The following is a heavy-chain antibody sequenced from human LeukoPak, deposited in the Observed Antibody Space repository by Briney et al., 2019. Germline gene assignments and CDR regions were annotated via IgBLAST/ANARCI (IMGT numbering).Heavy chain of an antibody. CDR1: GYTFTSHH. Sequence: ASVKVSCKASGYTFTSHHINWVRQAAGQGLEWMGWMNPNSGNTAYAQKFQGRVTMTWDTSINTAYMELDSLRSEDTAVYYCARGRPTNLGGIYWSQGPLVTVSS. J-gene: IGHJ4*02. CDR2: MNPNSGNT. V-gene: IGHV1-8*01. D-gene: IGHD7-27*01. CDR3: ARGRPTNLGGIY.